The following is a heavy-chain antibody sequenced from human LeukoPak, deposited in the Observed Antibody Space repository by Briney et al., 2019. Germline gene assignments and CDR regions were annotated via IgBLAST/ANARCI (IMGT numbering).Heavy chain of an antibody. D-gene: IGHD3-3*01. CDR1: GFTLTRFW. V-gene: IGHV3-74*01. CDR3: ARVPFSFLEWQETDDYYYYGMDV. Sequence: PGGSLRLSCAASGFTLTRFWMHWVRQAPGKGLVWVSRVSGDGSYTDYANSVKGRFTISRDNAKNTLYLQMNSLGAEDTAVYYCARVPFSFLEWQETDDYYYYGMDVWGQGTTVTVSS. CDR2: VSGDGSYT. J-gene: IGHJ6*02.